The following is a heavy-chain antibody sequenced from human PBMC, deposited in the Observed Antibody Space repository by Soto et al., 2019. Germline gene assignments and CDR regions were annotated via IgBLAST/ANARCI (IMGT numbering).Heavy chain of an antibody. V-gene: IGHV5-10-1*01. CDR2: IDPSDSYT. J-gene: IGHJ5*02. D-gene: IGHD6-19*01. Sequence: GESLKISCKGSGYSFTSYWISWVRQMPGKGLEWMGRIDPSDSYTNYSPSFQGHVTISADKSISTAYLQWSSLKASDTAMYYCARLFVAVAGDNWFDPWCQGTLVTVSS. CDR1: GYSFTSYW. CDR3: ARLFVAVAGDNWFDP.